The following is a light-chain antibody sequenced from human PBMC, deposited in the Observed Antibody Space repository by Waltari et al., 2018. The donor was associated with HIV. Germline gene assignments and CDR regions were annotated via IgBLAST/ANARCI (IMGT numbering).Light chain of an antibody. Sequence: DIQMTQSPSSLSASVGDRVTITCRASQNINNYLNWYQQKPGKAPKLLIFAASSLQSGVTSEFSGSGSGTDFTLTISSLQPDDFAIYYCQQTYNTPRTFGQGTKVEIK. J-gene: IGKJ1*01. CDR3: QQTYNTPRT. CDR2: AAS. CDR1: QNINNY. V-gene: IGKV1-39*01.